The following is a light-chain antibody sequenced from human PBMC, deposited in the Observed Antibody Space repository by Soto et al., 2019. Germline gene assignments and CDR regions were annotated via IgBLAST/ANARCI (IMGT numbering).Light chain of an antibody. J-gene: IGKJ4*01. V-gene: IGKV3-11*01. CDR3: QQRSDWPLT. CDR1: QSIRSY. Sequence: EIVLTQSPATLSLFPGERATLSCRASQSIRSYLAWYQHKPGQAPRLLIYDASNRATDIPARFSGSGSGTDFTLTISSLEPEDFAVYSCQQRSDWPLTFGGGTKVEFK. CDR2: DAS.